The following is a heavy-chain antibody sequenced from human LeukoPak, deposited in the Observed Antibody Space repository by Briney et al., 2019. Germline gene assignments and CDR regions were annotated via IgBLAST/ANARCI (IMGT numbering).Heavy chain of an antibody. CDR1: GYTFTGYY. Sequence: ASVKVSCKASGYTFTGYYMHWVRQAPGQGLEWMGWINPNSGDTNYAQKFQGRVTMTRDTSISTAYMELSRLTSDDTAMYYCARDYGSGTTRNFGHWGQGTLVTVSS. V-gene: IGHV1-2*02. J-gene: IGHJ4*02. D-gene: IGHD3-10*01. CDR3: ARDYGSGTTRNFGH. CDR2: INPNSGDT.